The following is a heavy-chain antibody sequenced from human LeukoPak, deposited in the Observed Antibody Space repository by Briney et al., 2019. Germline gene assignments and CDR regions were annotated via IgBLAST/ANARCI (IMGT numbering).Heavy chain of an antibody. CDR3: ARGDDFSGDH. Sequence: GGSLRLSCAVSGFTFSNFWMSWVRQAPGRGLEWVANIHPEGNEKYHVESVKGRFTISRDNAKNLLFLQMNGLRVENTAVYYCARGDDFSGDHWGQGTLVTVSS. CDR1: GFTFSNFW. D-gene: IGHD1-1*01. CDR2: IHPEGNEK. V-gene: IGHV3-7*04. J-gene: IGHJ4*02.